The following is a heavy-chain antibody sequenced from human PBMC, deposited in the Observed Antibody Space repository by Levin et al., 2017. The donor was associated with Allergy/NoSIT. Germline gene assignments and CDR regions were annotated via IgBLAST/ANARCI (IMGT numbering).Heavy chain of an antibody. V-gene: IGHV4-59*01. CDR1: GGSISSYY. CDR2: IYYSGST. D-gene: IGHD1-20*01. CDR3: ARDPDNWNHYGMDV. Sequence: PSETLSLTCTVSGGSISSYYWSWIRQPPGKGLEWIGYIYYSGSTNYNPSLKSRVTISVDTSKNQFSLKLSSVTAADTAVYYCARDPDNWNHYGMDVWGQGTTVTVSS. J-gene: IGHJ6*02.